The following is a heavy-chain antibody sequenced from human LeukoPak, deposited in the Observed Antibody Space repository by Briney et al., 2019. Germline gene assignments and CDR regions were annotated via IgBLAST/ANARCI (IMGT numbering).Heavy chain of an antibody. CDR1: GYTLTELS. CDR3: ATVGGFSDSSGYYFEIDY. CDR2: FDPKDGET. J-gene: IGHJ4*02. Sequence: ASVKVSCKVSGYTLTELSMHWVRQAPGKGLEWMGGFDPKDGETIYAQKFQGRVTMTEDTSTDTAYMELSSLRSEDTAVYYCATVGGFSDSSGYYFEIDYWGQGTLVTVSS. D-gene: IGHD3-22*01. V-gene: IGHV1-24*01.